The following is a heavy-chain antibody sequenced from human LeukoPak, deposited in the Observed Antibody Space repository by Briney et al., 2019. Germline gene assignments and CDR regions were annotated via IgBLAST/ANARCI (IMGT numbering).Heavy chain of an antibody. J-gene: IGHJ6*03. CDR2: IYWDDDK. CDR3: AHRFYDFWSGYTPGYMDV. V-gene: IGHV2-5*02. Sequence: KESGPTLVKPTQTLMLTCTFSGFSLSTSGVGVGWIRQPPGKALEWLALIYWDDDKRYSPSLKSRLTITKDTSKNQVVLTMANMDPVDTATYYCAHRFYDFWSGYTPGYMDVWGKGTTVTVSS. CDR1: GFSLSTSGVG. D-gene: IGHD3-3*01.